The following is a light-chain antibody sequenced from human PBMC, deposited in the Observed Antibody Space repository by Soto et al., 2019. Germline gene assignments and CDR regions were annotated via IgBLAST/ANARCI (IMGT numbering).Light chain of an antibody. J-gene: IGLJ1*01. CDR2: EGS. V-gene: IGLV2-23*01. Sequence: QSALTQPASVSGSPGQSITISCTGTSSEVGSYNLVSWYQQHPGKAPKLMIYEGSKRPSGVSNRFSGSESGNTASLTISGLQAEDEADYYCCSYAGSRTYVFGTGTKVTVL. CDR1: SSEVGSYNL. CDR3: CSYAGSRTYV.